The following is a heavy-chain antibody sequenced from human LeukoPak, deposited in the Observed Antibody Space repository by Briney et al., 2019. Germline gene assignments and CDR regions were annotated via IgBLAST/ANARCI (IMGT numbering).Heavy chain of an antibody. CDR2: ISGPGTTI. J-gene: IGHJ4*02. CDR1: GFTFSDYY. D-gene: IGHD3-9*01. V-gene: IGHV3-11*04. CDR3: ARPDGDYDILTAVPFDY. Sequence: GGSLRLSCAASGFTFSDYYMTWFRQAPGKGLEWVSYISGPGTTISYADSVQGRFTISRDNSKNTLYLQMNSLRPEETAVYYCARPDGDYDILTAVPFDYWGQGTLVTVSS.